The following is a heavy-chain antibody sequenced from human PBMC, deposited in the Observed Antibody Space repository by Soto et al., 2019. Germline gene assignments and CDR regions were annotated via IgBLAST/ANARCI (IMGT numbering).Heavy chain of an antibody. Sequence: ASVKVSCKASGYTFTSYDINWVRQATGQRLEWMGWMNPNSGNTGYAQKFQGRVTMTRNTSISTAYMELSSLRSEDTAVYYCARSPKITIFGVVNIYYMDVWGKGTTVTVSS. D-gene: IGHD3-3*01. CDR2: MNPNSGNT. CDR1: GYTFTSYD. CDR3: ARSPKITIFGVVNIYYMDV. V-gene: IGHV1-8*01. J-gene: IGHJ6*03.